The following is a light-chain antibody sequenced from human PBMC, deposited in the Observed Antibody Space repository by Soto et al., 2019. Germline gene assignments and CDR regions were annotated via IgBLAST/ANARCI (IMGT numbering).Light chain of an antibody. Sequence: DIVMTQSPDSLAVSLGERATINCKSSQSVLYSSNNKNSLVWYQQKPGQPPKLLIYWASTRESGVPDRFSGSGSGTDFTLTISSLQAEDGAVYYCQQYYSTPLTFGGGTKVEIK. CDR2: WAS. J-gene: IGKJ4*01. CDR3: QQYYSTPLT. CDR1: QSVLYSSNNKNS. V-gene: IGKV4-1*01.